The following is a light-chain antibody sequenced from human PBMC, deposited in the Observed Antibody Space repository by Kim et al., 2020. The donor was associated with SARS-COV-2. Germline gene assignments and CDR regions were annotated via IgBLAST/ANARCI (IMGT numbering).Light chain of an antibody. J-gene: IGLJ1*01. Sequence: SYELTQSPSVSVSPGQTASITCSGDNLGSKYVCWYQQKPGQSPLLVIYQDNKRPSGVPERFSGSNSGNTATLTISGTQPMDEADYYCQAWDSTYVFGSGTKVTVL. V-gene: IGLV3-1*01. CDR1: NLGSKY. CDR2: QDN. CDR3: QAWDSTYV.